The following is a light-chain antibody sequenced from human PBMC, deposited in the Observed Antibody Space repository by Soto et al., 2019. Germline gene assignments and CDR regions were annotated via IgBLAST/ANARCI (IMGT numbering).Light chain of an antibody. CDR3: QKYNNWPET. V-gene: IGKV3D-15*03. Sequence: EEVTTQSPATLSVSPGERATLSCRASQNIGNNLAWYQQKPGQAPRLLIYDTSIRATGIPARFSGSGSGTVFTLTISILLSEDFAVYFCQKYNNWPETFGQGTQ. CDR1: QNIGNN. CDR2: DTS. J-gene: IGKJ1*01.